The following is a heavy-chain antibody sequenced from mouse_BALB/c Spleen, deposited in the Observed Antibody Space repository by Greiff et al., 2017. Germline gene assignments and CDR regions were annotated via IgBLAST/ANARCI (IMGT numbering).Heavy chain of an antibody. CDR2: IYPGDGDT. CDR1: GYTFTSYW. D-gene: IGHD1-1*01. CDR3: ARSYYGSSYSSYYFDY. V-gene: IGHV1-87*01. J-gene: IGHJ2*01. Sequence: QVHVKQSGAELARPGASVKLSCKASGYTFTSYWMQWVKQRPGQGLEWIGAIYPGDGDTRYTQKFKGKATLTADKSSSTAYMQLSSLASEDSAVYYCARSYYGSSYSSYYFDYWGQGTTLTVSS.